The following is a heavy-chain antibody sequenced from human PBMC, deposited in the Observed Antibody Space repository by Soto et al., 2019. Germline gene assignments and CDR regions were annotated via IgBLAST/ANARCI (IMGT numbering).Heavy chain of an antibody. CDR3: ASDRLDIVATISHPLDY. Sequence: QVQLVESGGGVVQPGRSLRLSCAASGFTFSSYAMHWVRQAPGKGLEWVAVISYDGSNKYYADSVKGRFTISRDNSKNTLYLQMNSLRAEDTAVYYCASDRLDIVATISHPLDYSGQGTLVTVSS. CDR1: GFTFSSYA. V-gene: IGHV3-30-3*01. CDR2: ISYDGSNK. J-gene: IGHJ4*02. D-gene: IGHD5-12*01.